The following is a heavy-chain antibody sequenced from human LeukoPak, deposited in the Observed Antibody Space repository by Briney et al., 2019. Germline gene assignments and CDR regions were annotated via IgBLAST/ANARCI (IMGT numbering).Heavy chain of an antibody. CDR2: INSDGSST. J-gene: IGHJ3*02. CDR1: GFTFSTYW. D-gene: IGHD3-16*01. CDR3: AREVGGSAFDI. V-gene: IGHV3-74*01. Sequence: GGSLRLSCAASGFTFSTYWMHWVRQAPGKGLVWVSHINSDGSSTSYADSVKGRFTISSDNSKNTLYLQMNSLRAEDTAVYYCAREVGGSAFDIWGQGTMVTVSS.